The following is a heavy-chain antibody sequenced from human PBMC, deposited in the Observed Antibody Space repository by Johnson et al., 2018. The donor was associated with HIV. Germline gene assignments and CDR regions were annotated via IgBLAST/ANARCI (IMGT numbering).Heavy chain of an antibody. J-gene: IGHJ3*02. CDR3: ARELGSGWGETADAFDI. CDR1: GFTFSSYA. Sequence: QVQLVESGGGVVQPGRSLRLSCAASGFTFSSYAMHWVRQAPGKGLEWVAVISYDGSNKYYADSVKGRFTISRANSKNTLYLQRNSLRAEDTAVYYCARELGSGWGETADAFDIWGQGTMVTVSS. V-gene: IGHV3-30*04. CDR2: ISYDGSNK. D-gene: IGHD6-19*01.